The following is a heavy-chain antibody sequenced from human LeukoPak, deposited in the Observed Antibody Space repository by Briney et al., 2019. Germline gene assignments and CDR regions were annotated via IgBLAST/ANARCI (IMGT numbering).Heavy chain of an antibody. J-gene: IGHJ5*02. CDR2: IKQDGSEK. D-gene: IGHD2-2*01. Sequence: GGSLSLSCAASGFTFSSYWMSWVRQAPGKGLEWVANIKQDGSEKYYVDSVKGRFTISRDNAKNSLYLQMNSLRAEDTAVYYCARDRSVPAATWFDPWGQGTLGTVSS. V-gene: IGHV3-7*01. CDR3: ARDRSVPAATWFDP. CDR1: GFTFSSYW.